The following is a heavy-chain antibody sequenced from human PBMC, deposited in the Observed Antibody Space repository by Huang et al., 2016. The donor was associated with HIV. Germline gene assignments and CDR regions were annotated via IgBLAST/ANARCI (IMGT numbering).Heavy chain of an antibody. CDR1: GFPFNNYA. Sequence: EVQLLESGGGLVQPGGSLRLSCAASGFPFNNYAMNWVRQAPGKGLEWVSTSSGKGGSTYYAYSVKGRFTISRDNSKNTLYLHMNSLRVEDTAVYYCAKGIKSSGSYYFDYWGQGTLVTVSS. D-gene: IGHD3-10*01. CDR2: SSGKGGST. V-gene: IGHV3-23*01. J-gene: IGHJ4*02. CDR3: AKGIKSSGSYYFDY.